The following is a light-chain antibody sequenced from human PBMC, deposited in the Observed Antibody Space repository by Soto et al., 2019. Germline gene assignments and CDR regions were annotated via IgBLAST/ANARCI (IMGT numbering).Light chain of an antibody. CDR2: AVS. J-gene: IGLJ1*01. Sequence: QSALTQSASVSGSPRQSITISCTGTSSDIGAYNYVSWYQQHPGKDPKLMIYAVSNRPSGVSNRFSGSKSGNTASLTISGLQDEDEADYYCSSYTGSSTPYVFGTGTKVTVL. V-gene: IGLV2-14*01. CDR1: SSDIGAYNY. CDR3: SSYTGSSTPYV.